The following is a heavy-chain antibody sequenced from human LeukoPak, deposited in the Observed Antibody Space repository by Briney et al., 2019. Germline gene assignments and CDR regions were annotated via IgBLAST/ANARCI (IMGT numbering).Heavy chain of an antibody. Sequence: ASVTVSCKASGYTFTGYYMHWVRQAPGQGLEWMGWINPNSGGTNYAQKFQGRVTMTRDTSISTAYMELSRLRSDDTAVYYCARDDWGRSVVDYWGQGTLVTVSS. J-gene: IGHJ4*02. CDR3: ARDDWGRSVVDY. CDR2: INPNSGGT. V-gene: IGHV1-2*02. CDR1: GYTFTGYY. D-gene: IGHD7-27*01.